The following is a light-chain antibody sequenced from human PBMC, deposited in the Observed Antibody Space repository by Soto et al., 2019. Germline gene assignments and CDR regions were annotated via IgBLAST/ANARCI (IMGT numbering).Light chain of an antibody. CDR3: QQYGTSEII. J-gene: IGKJ5*01. CDR1: QTLSNSF. Sequence: EIVLTQSPGTLSLSPGERATLSCSASQTLSNSFIAWYQQKPGEDPRLLIYDTSSRATGVPDRYSASGSGTDFTLTISRLEPEDFAVFFCQQYGTSEIIFGQGTRLEIK. V-gene: IGKV3-20*01. CDR2: DTS.